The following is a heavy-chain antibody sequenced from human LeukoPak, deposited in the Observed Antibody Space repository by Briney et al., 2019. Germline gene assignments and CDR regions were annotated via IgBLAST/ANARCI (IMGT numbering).Heavy chain of an antibody. J-gene: IGHJ5*02. V-gene: IGHV5-51*01. CDR2: IYPGDSET. Sequence: GESLKISWKDSGHSFTSYWIGWVRQMPGKGLEWMGIIYPGDSETRYSPSFEGQVTISADKSISTAYLQWSSLKVSDTAMYYCAYYGSHSYSNEYTWFDPWGQGTLVTVSS. CDR1: GHSFTSYW. CDR3: AYYGSHSYSNEYTWFDP. D-gene: IGHD3-10*01.